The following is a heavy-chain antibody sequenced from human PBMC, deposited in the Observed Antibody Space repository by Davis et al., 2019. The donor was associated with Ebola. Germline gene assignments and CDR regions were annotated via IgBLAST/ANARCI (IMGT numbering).Heavy chain of an antibody. CDR3: ARPLTTVVTPIGY. CDR2: INPHNGNT. Sequence: ASVKVSCKASGYTFTSYGITWVRQAPGQGLEWMGWINPHNGNTNYAQNVQGRVTMTTDTSTSTAYMELRSLRSEDTAVYYCARPLTTVVTPIGYWGQGTLVTVSS. J-gene: IGHJ4*02. V-gene: IGHV1-18*04. CDR1: GYTFTSYG. D-gene: IGHD4-23*01.